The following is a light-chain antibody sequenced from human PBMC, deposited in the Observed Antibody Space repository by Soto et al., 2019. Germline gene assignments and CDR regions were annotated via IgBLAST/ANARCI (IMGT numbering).Light chain of an antibody. CDR1: TTDVVAYDY. CDR3: SSHTNIIGVV. Sequence: QPVLTQPASVSGSPGQSITISCTGTTTDVVAYDYVSWYQQHPGKAPKLLIFEVRNRPSGVSNRFSGSKSGNTASLTISGLQAEDEADYYCSSHTNIIGVVFGGGTKLTVL. J-gene: IGLJ2*01. CDR2: EVR. V-gene: IGLV2-14*01.